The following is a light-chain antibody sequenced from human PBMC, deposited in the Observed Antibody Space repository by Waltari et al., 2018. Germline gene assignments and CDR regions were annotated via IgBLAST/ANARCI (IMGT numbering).Light chain of an antibody. J-gene: IGKJ4*01. CDR3: MQALQTPLT. Sequence: DIVLTQSPLSLPVTPGEPASISCRSSQSLLHSNGYKYMDWYLQKPGQSPQVLIYLGSNRAFGGPDRFSGSGSGTDFTRKISRVEAEDVGVYYCMQALQTPLTFGGGTKVEIK. CDR2: LGS. V-gene: IGKV2-28*01. CDR1: QSLLHSNGYKY.